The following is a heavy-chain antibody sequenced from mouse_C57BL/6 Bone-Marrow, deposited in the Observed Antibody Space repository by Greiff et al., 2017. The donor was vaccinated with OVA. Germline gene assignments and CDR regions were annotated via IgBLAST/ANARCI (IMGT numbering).Heavy chain of an antibody. CDR1: GYTFTDYY. CDR2: INPNNGGT. V-gene: IGHV1-26*01. Sequence: VQLQQSGPELVKPGASVKISCKASGYTFTDYYMNWVKQSHGKSLEWIGDINPNNGGTSYNQKFKGKATLTVDKSSSTAYMELRSLTSEDSAVYYCARGSRGGFAYWGQGTLVTVSA. CDR3: ARGSRGGFAY. D-gene: IGHD1-1*01. J-gene: IGHJ3*01.